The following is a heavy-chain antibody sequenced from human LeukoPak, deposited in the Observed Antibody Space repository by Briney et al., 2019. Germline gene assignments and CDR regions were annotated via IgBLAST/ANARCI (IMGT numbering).Heavy chain of an antibody. CDR2: ISGSGGST. V-gene: IGHV3-23*01. CDR1: GFTFSSYA. J-gene: IGHJ1*01. Sequence: GSLRLSCAASGFTFSSYAMSWVRQAPGKGLEWVSAISGSGGSTYYADSVKGRFTISRDNSKNTLYLQMNSLRAEDTAVYYCAIYIVVVPAANEYFQHWGQGTLVTVSS. CDR3: AIYIVVVPAANEYFQH. D-gene: IGHD2-2*01.